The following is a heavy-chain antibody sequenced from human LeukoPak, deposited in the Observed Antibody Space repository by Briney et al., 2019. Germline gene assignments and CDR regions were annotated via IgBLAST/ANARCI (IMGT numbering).Heavy chain of an antibody. D-gene: IGHD3-3*01. CDR2: ISSSSSTI. CDR1: GFTFSKYG. CDR3: ARDYDFSSDY. J-gene: IGHJ4*02. Sequence: PGGSLRLSCEVSGFTFSKYGMHWVRQAPGKGLEWVSYISSSSSTIYYADSVKGRFTISRGNAKNSLYLQMNSLRAEDTAVYYCARDYDFSSDYWGQGTLVTVSS. V-gene: IGHV3-48*01.